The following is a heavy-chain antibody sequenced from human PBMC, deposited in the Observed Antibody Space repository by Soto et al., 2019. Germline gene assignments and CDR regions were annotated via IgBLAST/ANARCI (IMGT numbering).Heavy chain of an antibody. J-gene: IGHJ5*02. CDR3: ARDFSASYNGKSYWWFDP. CDR2: ISSSGST. D-gene: IGHD5-12*01. V-gene: IGHV4-59*01. Sequence: SETLSLTCTVSGGSISNYYWSWIRQPPGKGLEWIGYISSSGSTNYNPSLKSRVTISVDTSKNQFSLKLSSLRSDDTAVYYCARDFSASYNGKSYWWFDPWGQGTLVTVSS. CDR1: GGSISNYY.